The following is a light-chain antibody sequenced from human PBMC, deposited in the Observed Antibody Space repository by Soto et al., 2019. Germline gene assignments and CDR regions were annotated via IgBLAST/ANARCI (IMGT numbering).Light chain of an antibody. V-gene: IGKV3-15*01. CDR3: QQYTNWPPIT. Sequence: IGMTQSPATVSVSPGERATLSCRASQSVSSNLAWYQQKPGQAPRLLIYGASTRATGIPARFSGSGSGTEFTLTISSLQSEDFAVYYCQQYTNWPPITFGQGTRLAIK. CDR1: QSVSSN. J-gene: IGKJ5*01. CDR2: GAS.